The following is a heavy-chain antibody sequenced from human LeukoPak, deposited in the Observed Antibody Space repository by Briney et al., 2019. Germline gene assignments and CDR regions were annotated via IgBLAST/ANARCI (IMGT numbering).Heavy chain of an antibody. J-gene: IGHJ5*02. D-gene: IGHD3-16*02. Sequence: SETLSLTCTVSGSSISSYYWSWIRQPPGKGLEWIGYIYYSGSTNYNPSLKSRVTISVDTSKNQFSLKLSSVTAADTAVYYCAREIYDYVWGSYRSPRFDPWGQGTLVTVSS. CDR2: IYYSGST. CDR3: AREIYDYVWGSYRSPRFDP. CDR1: GSSISSYY. V-gene: IGHV4-59*01.